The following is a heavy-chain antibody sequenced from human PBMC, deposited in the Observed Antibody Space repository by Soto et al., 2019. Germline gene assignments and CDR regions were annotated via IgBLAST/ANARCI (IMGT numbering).Heavy chain of an antibody. D-gene: IGHD4-17*01. CDR3: ARYDFGTFAY. CDR1: VASISSSFW. J-gene: IGHJ4*02. CDR2: IYHTEST. Sequence: SETLSLTCAVSVASISSSFWLSWVRQPPGKGLEWIGEIYHTESTVYNPSLKSRVTISVDKSKNQFSLNLDSVTAADTAVYYCARYDFGTFAYWGRGILVTSPQ. V-gene: IGHV4-4*02.